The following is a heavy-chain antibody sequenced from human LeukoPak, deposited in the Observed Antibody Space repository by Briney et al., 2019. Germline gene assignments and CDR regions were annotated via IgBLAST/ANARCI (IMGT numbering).Heavy chain of an antibody. CDR3: ARARVAWLVFDY. J-gene: IGHJ4*02. Sequence: SETLSLTCAVYGGSFSGYYWSWIRQPPGKGLEWIGEINHSGSTNYNPSLKSRVTISVDTSKNQFSLKLSSVTAADTAVYYCARARVAWLVFDYWGQGTLVTVSS. CDR1: GGSFSGYY. D-gene: IGHD6-19*01. CDR2: INHSGST. V-gene: IGHV4-34*01.